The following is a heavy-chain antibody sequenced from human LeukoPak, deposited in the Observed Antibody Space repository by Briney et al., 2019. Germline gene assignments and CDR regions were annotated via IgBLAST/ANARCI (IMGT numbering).Heavy chain of an antibody. CDR1: GYTFTSYD. Sequence: GASVTVSCTASGYTFTSYDINWVRQAPGQGLEWMGWMNPNSGNTGYAQKFQGRVTMTRNTSISTAYMELSSLRSEDTAVYYCASVGYCSGGSCYGLDYWGQGTLVTVSS. CDR2: MNPNSGNT. CDR3: ASVGYCSGGSCYGLDY. J-gene: IGHJ4*02. D-gene: IGHD2-15*01. V-gene: IGHV1-8*01.